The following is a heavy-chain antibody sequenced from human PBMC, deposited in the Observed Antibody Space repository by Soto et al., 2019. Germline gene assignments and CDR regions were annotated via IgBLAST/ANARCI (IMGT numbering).Heavy chain of an antibody. D-gene: IGHD6-13*01. CDR3: ASSVAAASDY. J-gene: IGHJ4*02. CDR2: INHSGST. CDR1: GGSFSGYY. Sequence: QVQLQQWGAGLLKPSETLSLTCAVYGGSFSGYYWSWIRQPPGKGLEWIGEINHSGSTNYNPSLKSRVPISVDTSKNQFSLKLSSVTAADTAVYYCASSVAAASDYWGQGTLVTVSS. V-gene: IGHV4-34*01.